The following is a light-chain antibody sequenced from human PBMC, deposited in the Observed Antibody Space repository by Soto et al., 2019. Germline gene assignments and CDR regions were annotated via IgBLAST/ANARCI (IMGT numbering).Light chain of an antibody. CDR2: DAS. V-gene: IGKV3-11*01. CDR3: QQYSNWPLT. Sequence: EIVLTQSPATLSLSLGERATLSCRASQSIGSYLAWYQHKLGQPPRLLIYDASNRATGIPVRFSGSGSGTEFNLTISSLQSEDFAVYYCQQYSNWPLTFGGGTKVDIK. CDR1: QSIGSY. J-gene: IGKJ4*01.